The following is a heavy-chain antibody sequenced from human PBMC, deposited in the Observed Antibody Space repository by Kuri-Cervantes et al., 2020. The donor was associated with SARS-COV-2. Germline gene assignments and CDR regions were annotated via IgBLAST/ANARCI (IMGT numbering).Heavy chain of an antibody. CDR2: INPNSGGT. Sequence: ASVKVSCKASGYTFTGYYMHWVRQAPGQGLEWMGRINPNSGGTNYAQKFQGRVTMTRDTSISTAYMELSRLRSDDTAVYYCARDADSSSWYPGAFDIWAKGQWSPSPQ. V-gene: IGHV1-2*06. J-gene: IGHJ3*02. D-gene: IGHD6-13*01. CDR3: ARDADSSSWYPGAFDI. CDR1: GYTFTGYY.